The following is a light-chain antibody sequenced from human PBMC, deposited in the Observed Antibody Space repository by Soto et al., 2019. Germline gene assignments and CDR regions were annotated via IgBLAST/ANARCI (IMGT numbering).Light chain of an antibody. CDR1: QPLNNN. J-gene: IGKJ5*01. CDR2: GTS. V-gene: IGKV3-15*01. CDR3: QQYEKWPPSIT. Sequence: EIVMTQSPATLSVSPGDRATLSCRAGQPLNNNVAWYQHKPGQAPRLLIYGTSTRATGISARFSGGGSRTEFTLTISSLQSEDFAVYYCQQYEKWPPSITFGQGTRLEIK.